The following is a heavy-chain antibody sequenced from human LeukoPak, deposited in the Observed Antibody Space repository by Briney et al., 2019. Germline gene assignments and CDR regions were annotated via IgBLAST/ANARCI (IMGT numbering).Heavy chain of an antibody. Sequence: GGSLRLSCAASGFTCSPCGMTWVRQAPGKGLEWVSSISVRSNYIYYADSVRGRFRISRDDARDSLYLQMNSLRAEDTAVYYCVRLRRNSDTSGFYYYYNFWGQGTLVTVSS. CDR1: GFTCSPCG. J-gene: IGHJ4*02. V-gene: IGHV3-21*01. D-gene: IGHD3-22*01. CDR3: VRLRRNSDTSGFYYYYNF. CDR2: ISVRSNYI.